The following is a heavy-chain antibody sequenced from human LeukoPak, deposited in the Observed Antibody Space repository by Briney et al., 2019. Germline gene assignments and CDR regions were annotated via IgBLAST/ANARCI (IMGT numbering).Heavy chain of an antibody. CDR1: GFTFSSYS. Sequence: GGSLRLSCAASGFTFSSYSVNWVRQAPGKGLEWVSSISSSSSYIYYADSVKGRFTISRDNAKNSLYLQMNSLRAEDTAVYYCARSVTYYDFWSDLGYYMDVWGKGTTVTVSS. J-gene: IGHJ6*03. D-gene: IGHD3-3*01. CDR2: ISSSSSYI. V-gene: IGHV3-21*01. CDR3: ARSVTYYDFWSDLGYYMDV.